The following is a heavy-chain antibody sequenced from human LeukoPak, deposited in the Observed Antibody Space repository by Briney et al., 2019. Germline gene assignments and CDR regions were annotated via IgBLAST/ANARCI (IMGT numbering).Heavy chain of an antibody. CDR3: ARDRSGNEYSYGAFDY. CDR2: ISSISRYI. D-gene: IGHD5-18*01. J-gene: IGHJ4*02. CDR1: GSTFSSYS. V-gene: IGHV3-21*01. Sequence: GGCLRPSRAAYGSTFSSYSTDSVRRAPGKGLEWDSSISSISRYINYADSVKGRFSISRDKAKNSLYLQMNSLRAEDTAVYYCARDRSGNEYSYGAFDYWGQGTLVTVSS.